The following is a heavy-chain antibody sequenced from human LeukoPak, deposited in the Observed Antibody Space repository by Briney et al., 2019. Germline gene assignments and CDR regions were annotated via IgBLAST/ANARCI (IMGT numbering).Heavy chain of an antibody. V-gene: IGHV3-53*01. CDR1: GFTVSSNY. CDR2: IYSGGNT. J-gene: IGHJ4*02. CDR3: ARRAGEYSHPYDY. D-gene: IGHD4-17*01. Sequence: QPGGSLRLSCAASGFTVSSNYMNWVRQAPGKGLEWVSFIYSGGNTHYSDSVKGRFTISRDNSKNTLYLQMNSLRADDTAVYYCARRAGEYSHPYDYWGQGTLVTVSS.